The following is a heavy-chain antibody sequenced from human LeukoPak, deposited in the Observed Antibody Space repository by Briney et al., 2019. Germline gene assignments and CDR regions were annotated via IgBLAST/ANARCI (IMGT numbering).Heavy chain of an antibody. V-gene: IGHV3-33*01. CDR1: GFTFSSYG. Sequence: GGSLRLSCAASGFTFSSYGMHWVRQAPGKGLEWVAVIWYDGSNKYYADSVEGRFTISRDNSKNTLYLQMNSLRAEDTAVYYCARDPALYYYGSGSYYYYYGMDVWGKGTTVTVSS. D-gene: IGHD3-10*01. CDR3: ARDPALYYYGSGSYYYYYGMDV. J-gene: IGHJ6*04. CDR2: IWYDGSNK.